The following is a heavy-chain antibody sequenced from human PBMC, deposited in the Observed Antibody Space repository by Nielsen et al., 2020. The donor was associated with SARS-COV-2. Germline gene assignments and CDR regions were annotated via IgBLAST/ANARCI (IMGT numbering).Heavy chain of an antibody. D-gene: IGHD3-10*01. J-gene: IGHJ5*02. CDR2: IYYSGST. V-gene: IGHV4-39*07. CDR3: PRDPYGSGWGGFDP. Sequence: PGKGLEWIGSIYYSGSTNYNPSLKSRVTISVDTSKNQFSLKLSSVTAADTAVYYCPRDPYGSGWGGFDPWGQGTLVTVSS.